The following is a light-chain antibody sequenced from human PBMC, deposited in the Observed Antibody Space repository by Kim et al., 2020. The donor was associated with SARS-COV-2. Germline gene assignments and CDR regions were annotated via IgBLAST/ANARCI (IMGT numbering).Light chain of an antibody. CDR2: KDF. CDR1: AFPKQY. CDR3: QTADNSGTWV. Sequence: SYELTQPPSMSVSPGQTARLTCSGDAFPKQYAYWFQQKPGQAPVLVIYKDFERPSGIPERFSGSSSGTTVTFTISGVLAEDEDDYYCQTADNSGTWVFGG. J-gene: IGLJ3*02. V-gene: IGLV3-25*03.